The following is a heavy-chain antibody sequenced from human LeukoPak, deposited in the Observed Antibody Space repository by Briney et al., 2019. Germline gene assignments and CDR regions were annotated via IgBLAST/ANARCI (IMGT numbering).Heavy chain of an antibody. D-gene: IGHD2-15*01. CDR1: GGSISTSNYY. J-gene: IGHJ4*02. CDR3: AKVGDYGYCTSSTCFSPFDY. V-gene: IGHV4-39*07. Sequence: PSETLSLTCTVSGGSISTSNYYWGWIRQPPGKGLEWIGDIYYSGSTYYNPSLESRVTISVDTSKNQFSLKLNSVTAADTALYYCAKVGDYGYCTSSTCFSPFDYWGQGTLVTVSS. CDR2: IYYSGST.